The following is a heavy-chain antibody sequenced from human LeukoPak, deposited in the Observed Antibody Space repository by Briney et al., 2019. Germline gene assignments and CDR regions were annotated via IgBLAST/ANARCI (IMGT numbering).Heavy chain of an antibody. J-gene: IGHJ4*02. Sequence: GGSLRLSCAASGFTFSSYWMSWVRQAPGKGLEWVANIKQDGSEKYYVDSVKGRFIISRDNAKNSLYLQMNSLRAEDTAVYYCARGYCSGGSCYSFWGQGTLVTVSS. CDR1: GFTFSSYW. D-gene: IGHD2-15*01. V-gene: IGHV3-7*01. CDR3: ARGYCSGGSCYSF. CDR2: IKQDGSEK.